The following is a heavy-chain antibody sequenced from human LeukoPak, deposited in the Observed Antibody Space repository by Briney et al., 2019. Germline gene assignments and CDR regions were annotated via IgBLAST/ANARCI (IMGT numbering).Heavy chain of an antibody. CDR2: IYTSGST. J-gene: IGHJ4*02. V-gene: IGHV4-61*02. Sequence: SETLSLTCTVSGGSISSGSYYWSWIRQPAGKGLEWIGRIYTSGSTNYNLSLKSRVTISVDTSKNQFSLKLSSVTAADTAVYYCARDQADEDYFDYWGQGTLVTVSS. D-gene: IGHD6-13*01. CDR3: ARDQADEDYFDY. CDR1: GGSISSGSYY.